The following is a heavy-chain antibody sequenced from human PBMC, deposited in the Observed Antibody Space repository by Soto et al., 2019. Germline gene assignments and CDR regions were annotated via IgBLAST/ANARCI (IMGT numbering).Heavy chain of an antibody. CDR2: IVPILDLI. Sequence: QVQLVQSGAEVKKHGSSVKVSCQASGGTFGSQSFTWVRQAPGQGREWMGRIVPILDLINYSQKFQYRLTITADKSTSTAYMELSSLTHDDTALYYCARDAGSGWYNRKWGQGTLVTVSS. D-gene: IGHD1-20*01. V-gene: IGHV1-69*08. CDR1: GGTFGSQS. J-gene: IGHJ4*02. CDR3: ARDAGSGWYNRK.